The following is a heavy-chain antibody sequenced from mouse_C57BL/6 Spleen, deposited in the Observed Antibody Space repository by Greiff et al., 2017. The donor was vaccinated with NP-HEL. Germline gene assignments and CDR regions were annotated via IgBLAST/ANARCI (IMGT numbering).Heavy chain of an antibody. V-gene: IGHV1-69*01. D-gene: IGHD2-1*01. CDR2: IDPSDSYT. J-gene: IGHJ4*01. CDR3: ARGIYYGNSYAMDY. CDR1: GYTFTSYW. Sequence: QVQLQQPGAELVMPGASVKLSCKASGYTFTSYWMHWVKQRPGQGLEWIGEIDPSDSYTNYNQKFKGKSTLTVDKSSSTAYMQLSSLTSEDSAVYYCARGIYYGNSYAMDYWGQGTSVTVSS.